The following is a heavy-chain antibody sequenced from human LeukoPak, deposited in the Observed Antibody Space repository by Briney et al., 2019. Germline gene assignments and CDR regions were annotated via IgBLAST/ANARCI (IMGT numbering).Heavy chain of an antibody. D-gene: IGHD3-9*01. J-gene: IGHJ5*02. CDR2: IYSGGST. V-gene: IGHV3-66*04. Sequence: PGGSLRLSCAASGFTVSSNYMSWVRQAPGKGLEWVSVIYSGGSTYYADSVKGRFTISRDNSKNTLYLQMNSLRAEDTAVYYCARQNGYDRFDPWGQGTLVTVSS. CDR3: ARQNGYDRFDP. CDR1: GFTVSSNY.